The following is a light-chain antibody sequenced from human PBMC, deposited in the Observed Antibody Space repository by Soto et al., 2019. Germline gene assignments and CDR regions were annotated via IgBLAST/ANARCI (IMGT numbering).Light chain of an antibody. CDR2: SDN. J-gene: IGLJ3*02. Sequence: QSALTQPPSASGTPGQRVTISCSGSSSNIGYKTVNWYQQLPGTAPKLLIYSDNERPSGVPARFSGSKSGTSASLAISGLQSEDEDAYYCAVWDDNLSGWVFCGGTKLTVL. V-gene: IGLV1-44*01. CDR1: SSNIGYKT. CDR3: AVWDDNLSGWV.